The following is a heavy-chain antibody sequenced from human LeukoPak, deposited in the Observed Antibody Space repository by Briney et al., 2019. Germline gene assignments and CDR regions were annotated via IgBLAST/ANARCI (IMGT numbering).Heavy chain of an antibody. CDR2: ISGSGDYT. D-gene: IGHD1-26*01. J-gene: IGHJ4*02. CDR1: GFTFSSYA. CDR3: AKDFQGIVGATQIDF. Sequence: GGSLRLSCAASGFTFSSYAMSWVRQAPGKGLEWVSAISGSGDYTSYADSVKGRFTISRDNSKNSLYLQMNSLRTEDTAFYYCAKDFQGIVGATQIDFWGQGTLVTVSS. V-gene: IGHV3-23*01.